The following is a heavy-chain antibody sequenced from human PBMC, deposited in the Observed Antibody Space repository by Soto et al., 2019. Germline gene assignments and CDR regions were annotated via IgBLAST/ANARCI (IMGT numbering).Heavy chain of an antibody. CDR1: FTFSMYS. V-gene: IGHV3-21*01. CDR3: TRDQGGSYDSWFDP. CDR2: ISSGGSYI. D-gene: IGHD1-26*01. Sequence: EVQVVESGGGLVQPGGSLRLSCSFTFSMYSMSWVRQAPGKGLEWVASISSGGSYIKYADSVKGRVTISRDNAKNSVSLQVNSLRVDDTAVYFCTRDQGGSYDSWFDPWGQGTLVTVSS. J-gene: IGHJ5*02.